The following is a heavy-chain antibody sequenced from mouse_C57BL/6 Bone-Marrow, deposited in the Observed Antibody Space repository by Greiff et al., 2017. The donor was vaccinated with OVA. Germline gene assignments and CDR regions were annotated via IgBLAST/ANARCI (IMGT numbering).Heavy chain of an antibody. V-gene: IGHV1-69*01. CDR3: ARWDYGSIFDY. CDR1: GYTFTSYW. CDR2: IDPSDSYT. D-gene: IGHD1-1*01. J-gene: IGHJ2*01. Sequence: VQLQQPGAELVMPGASVKLSCKASGYTFTSYWMHWVKQRPGQGLEWIGEIDPSDSYTNYNQKFKGKSTLTVDKSSSTAYMQLSSLTSEDSAVYYCARWDYGSIFDYWGQGTTLTVSS.